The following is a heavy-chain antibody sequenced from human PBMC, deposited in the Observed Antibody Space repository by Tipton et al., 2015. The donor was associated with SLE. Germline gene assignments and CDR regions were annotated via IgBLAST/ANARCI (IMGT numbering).Heavy chain of an antibody. J-gene: IGHJ3*02. CDR3: AREADSSGRDAFDI. CDR1: GGSFSGYY. D-gene: IGHD3-22*01. Sequence: TLSLTCTVYGGSFSGYYWSWIRQPPGKGLEWIGEINHSGSTNYNPSLKSRVTISVDTSKNQFSLKLSSVTAADTAVYYCAREADSSGRDAFDIWGQGTMVTVSS. V-gene: IGHV4-34*01. CDR2: INHSGST.